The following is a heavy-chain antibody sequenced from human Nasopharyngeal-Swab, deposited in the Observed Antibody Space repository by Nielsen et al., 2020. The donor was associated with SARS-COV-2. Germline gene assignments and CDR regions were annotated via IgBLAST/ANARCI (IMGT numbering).Heavy chain of an antibody. V-gene: IGHV1-69*13. CDR2: IIPIFGTA. D-gene: IGHD1-1*01. CDR1: GGTFSSYA. Sequence: SVKVSCKASGGTFSSYAISWVRQAPGQGLEWMGGIIPIFGTANYAQKFQGRVTITADESTSTAYMELSSLGSEDTAVYYCARDLGRTGYFDYWGQGTLVTVSS. CDR3: ARDLGRTGYFDY. J-gene: IGHJ4*02.